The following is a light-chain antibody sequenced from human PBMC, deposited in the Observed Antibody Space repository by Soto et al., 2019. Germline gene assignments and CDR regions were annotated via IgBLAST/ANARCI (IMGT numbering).Light chain of an antibody. CDR3: TSYTGSSSGVV. CDR2: DVS. V-gene: IGLV2-14*01. CDR1: SRDVGGYNY. Sequence: QSVLTQPASVSGSPGQSITISCTGTSRDVGGYNYVSWYQQHPGKAPKLMIYDVSNRPSGVSNRFSGSKSGNTASLTISGLQAEDEADYYCTSYTGSSSGVVFGGGTKLTVL. J-gene: IGLJ2*01.